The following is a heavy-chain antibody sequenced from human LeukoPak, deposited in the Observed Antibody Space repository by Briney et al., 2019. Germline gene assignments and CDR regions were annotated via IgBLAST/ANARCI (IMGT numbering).Heavy chain of an antibody. CDR2: IYYSGST. Sequence: SETLSLTCTVSGGSISSSSYYWGWIRQPPGKGLEWIGSIYYSGSTYYNPFLKSRVTISVDTSKNQFSLKLSSVTAADTAVYYCASLSGEGVDFWGQGTLVTVSS. V-gene: IGHV4-39*01. CDR1: GGSISSSSYY. CDR3: ASLSGEGVDF. D-gene: IGHD1-26*01. J-gene: IGHJ4*02.